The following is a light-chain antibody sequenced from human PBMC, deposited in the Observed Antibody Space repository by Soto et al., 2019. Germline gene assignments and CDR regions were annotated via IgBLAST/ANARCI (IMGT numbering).Light chain of an antibody. CDR3: SSYAGSNTFV. CDR2: DVD. J-gene: IGLJ1*01. V-gene: IGLV2-8*01. Sequence: QSVLTQPPSASGSPGQSVTISCSGTSSDVGGYDSVSWYQHHPGKVPKLIIFDVDKWPSGVPDRFSGFKSGNTASLTVSRLRAEDEADYYCSSYAGSNTFVFGTGTKVTVL. CDR1: SSDVGGYDS.